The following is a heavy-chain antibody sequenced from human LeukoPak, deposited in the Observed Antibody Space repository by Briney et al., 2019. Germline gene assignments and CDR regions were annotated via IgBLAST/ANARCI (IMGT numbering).Heavy chain of an antibody. CDR3: AKTAVHDAFDI. Sequence: GGSLRLSCAASGFTFSTYAMTWVRQAPGKGLEWVSATRGDGYTYYADSVKGRFTISRDSSKNTLYLQMNSLRAEDTAVYYCAKTAVHDAFDIWGQGTMVTVSS. CDR2: TRGDGYT. J-gene: IGHJ3*02. V-gene: IGHV3-23*01. CDR1: GFTFSTYA. D-gene: IGHD6-6*01.